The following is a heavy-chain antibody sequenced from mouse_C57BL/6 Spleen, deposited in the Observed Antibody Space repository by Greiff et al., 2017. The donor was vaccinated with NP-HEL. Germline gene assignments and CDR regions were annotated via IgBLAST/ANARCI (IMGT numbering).Heavy chain of an antibody. J-gene: IGHJ4*01. D-gene: IGHD2-4*01. CDR2: ISNGGGST. CDR3: ASHYDYDGAMDY. CDR1: GFTFSDYY. V-gene: IGHV5-12*01. Sequence: EVKLVESGGGLVQPGGSLKLSCAASGFTFSDYYMYWVRQTPEKRLEWVAYISNGGGSTYYPDTVKGRFTISRDNAKNTLYLQMSRLKSEDTAMYYCASHYDYDGAMDYWGQGTSVTVSS.